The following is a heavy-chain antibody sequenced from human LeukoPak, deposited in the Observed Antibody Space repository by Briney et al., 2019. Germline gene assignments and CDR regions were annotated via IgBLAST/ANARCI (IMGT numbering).Heavy chain of an antibody. Sequence: ASVKVSCKASGYTFTGYYMHWVRQAPGQGLEWMGWINPNSGGTNYAQKFQGRVTMTRDTSISTAYMELSRLRSDDTAVYYCAKTGALGARAGAFDIWGQGTMVTVSS. CDR3: AKTGALGARAGAFDI. J-gene: IGHJ3*02. D-gene: IGHD1-26*01. CDR2: INPNSGGT. V-gene: IGHV1-2*02. CDR1: GYTFTGYY.